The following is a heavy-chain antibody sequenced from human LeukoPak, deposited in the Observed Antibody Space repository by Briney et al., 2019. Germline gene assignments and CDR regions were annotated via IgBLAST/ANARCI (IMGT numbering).Heavy chain of an antibody. J-gene: IGHJ6*02. CDR1: GGSISTDAPY. CDR2: IYYSGST. CDR3: ARLLSRGWEYHFGLDV. V-gene: IGHV4-39*01. Sequence: SETLSLTCTVSGGSISTDAPYWAWIRQPPGKGLEWIGSIYYSGSTYYSSSLKSRVTLSVDTSKNQFSLKMSSVTAADTAVFYCARLLSRGWEYHFGLDVWGQGTTVTVS. D-gene: IGHD6-19*01.